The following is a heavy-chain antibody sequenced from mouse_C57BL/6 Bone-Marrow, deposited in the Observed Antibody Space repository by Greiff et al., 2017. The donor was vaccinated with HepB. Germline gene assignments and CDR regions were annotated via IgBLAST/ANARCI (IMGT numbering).Heavy chain of an antibody. D-gene: IGHD1-1*01. CDR1: GYTFTSYW. Sequence: VQLQQPGAELVRPGTSVKLSCKASGYTFTSYWMHWVKQRPGQGLEWIGVIDPSDSYTNYNQKFKGKATLTVDTSSSTAYMQLSSLTSEDSAVYYCARSAGYGSTYWYFDVWGTGTTVTVSS. J-gene: IGHJ1*03. CDR3: ARSAGYGSTYWYFDV. V-gene: IGHV1-59*01. CDR2: IDPSDSYT.